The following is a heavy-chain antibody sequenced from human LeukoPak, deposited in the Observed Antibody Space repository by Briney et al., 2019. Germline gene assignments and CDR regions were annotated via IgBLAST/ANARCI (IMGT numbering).Heavy chain of an antibody. Sequence: SETLSLTCAVSGGSISSGGYSWSWIRQPPGKGLEWIGYIYYSGSTYYNPSLKSRVTISVDTSKNQFSLKLSSVTAADTAVYYCARARVYYGSGSYPKYYFDYWGQGTLVTVSS. D-gene: IGHD3-10*01. CDR2: IYYSGST. J-gene: IGHJ4*02. CDR1: GGSISSGGYS. V-gene: IGHV4-30-4*07. CDR3: ARARVYYGSGSYPKYYFDY.